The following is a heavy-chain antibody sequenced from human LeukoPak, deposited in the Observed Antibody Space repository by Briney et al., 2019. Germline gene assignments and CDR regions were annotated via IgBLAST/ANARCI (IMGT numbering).Heavy chain of an antibody. J-gene: IGHJ4*02. Sequence: ASVKVSCKASGYTFTGYYMHWVRQAPGQGLEWMGWINPNSGGTNYAQKFQGGVTMTRDTSISTAYMELSRLRSDDTAVYYCARDGYYGSGSYHGYWGQGTLVTVSS. CDR3: ARDGYYGSGSYHGY. D-gene: IGHD3-10*01. CDR1: GYTFTGYY. CDR2: INPNSGGT. V-gene: IGHV1-2*02.